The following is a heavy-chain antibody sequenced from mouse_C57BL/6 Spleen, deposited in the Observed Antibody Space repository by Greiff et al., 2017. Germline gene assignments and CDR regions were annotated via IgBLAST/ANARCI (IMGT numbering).Heavy chain of an antibody. D-gene: IGHD2-3*01. CDR2: IYPGSGST. V-gene: IGHV1-55*01. Sequence: QVQLQQPGAELVKPGASVKMSCKASGYTFTSYWITWVKQRPGQGLEWTGDIYPGSGSTNYNEKFKSKATLTVDTSSSTAYMQLSSLTSEDSAVYCCARSDGYYGYFDVWGTGTTVTVSS. J-gene: IGHJ1*03. CDR3: ARSDGYYGYFDV. CDR1: GYTFTSYW.